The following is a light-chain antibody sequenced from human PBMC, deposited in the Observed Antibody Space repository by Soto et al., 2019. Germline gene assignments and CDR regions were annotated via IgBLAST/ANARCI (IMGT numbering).Light chain of an antibody. V-gene: IGKV3D-20*02. CDR3: QLRMSPWT. J-gene: IGKJ1*01. CDR2: DAS. Sequence: EIVMTQSPGTLSLSPGETATLSCRASQSVSSNYVAWYHQKPGQAPRLLIYDASTRATGIPARFSGSGSGTDFTLTIFSLEPEDFAVYYCQLRMSPWTFGQGTRVEIK. CDR1: QSVSSNY.